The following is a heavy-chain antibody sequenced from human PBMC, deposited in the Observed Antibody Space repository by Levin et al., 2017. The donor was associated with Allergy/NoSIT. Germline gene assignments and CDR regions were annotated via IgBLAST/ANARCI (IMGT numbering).Heavy chain of an antibody. CDR3: TKVVVAVTNWFDP. Sequence: SCAASGFTFTNYVMSWVRQPPGKGLEWVSGISRSGADTYYADSVKGRFTISRDNSNNMLYLQMNSLRDEDTAVYYCTKVVVAVTNWFDPWGQGTLVTVSS. J-gene: IGHJ5*02. V-gene: IGHV3-23*01. CDR1: GFTFTNYV. D-gene: IGHD2-15*01. CDR2: ISRSGADT.